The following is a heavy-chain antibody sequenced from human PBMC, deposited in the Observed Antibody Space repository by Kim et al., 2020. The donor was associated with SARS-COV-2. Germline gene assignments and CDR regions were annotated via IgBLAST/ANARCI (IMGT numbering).Heavy chain of an antibody. V-gene: IGHV3-11*06. CDR3: ARDVAVYYYDSSGPDY. Sequence: VKGRFTISRDNAKNSLYLQMNSLRAEDTAVYYCARDVAVYYYDSSGPDYWGQGTLVTVSS. J-gene: IGHJ4*02. D-gene: IGHD3-22*01.